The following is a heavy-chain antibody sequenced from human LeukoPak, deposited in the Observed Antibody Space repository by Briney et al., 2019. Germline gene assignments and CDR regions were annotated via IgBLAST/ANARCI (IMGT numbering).Heavy chain of an antibody. CDR3: ARKKYDFWSGYPFDY. CDR1: GFTFSSYE. D-gene: IGHD3-3*01. J-gene: IGHJ4*02. CDR2: ISSSGSTI. V-gene: IGHV3-48*03. Sequence: GGSLRLSCAASGFTFSSYEMNWVRQAPGKGLEWASYISSSGSTIYYADSVKGRFTISRDNAKNSLYLQMNSLRAEDTAVYYCARKKYDFWSGYPFDYWGQGTLVTVSS.